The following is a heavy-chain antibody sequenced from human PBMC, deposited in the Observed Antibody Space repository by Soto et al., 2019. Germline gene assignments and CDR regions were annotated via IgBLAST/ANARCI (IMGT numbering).Heavy chain of an antibody. J-gene: IGHJ3*02. CDR2: IIPILGIA. V-gene: IGHV1-69*02. D-gene: IGHD1-26*01. CDR1: GGTFSSYT. Sequence: SVRVSCKASGGTFSSYTISWVRQAPGQGLEWMGRIIPILGIANYAQKFQGRVTITADKSTSTAYMELSSLRSEDTAVYYCATPPPDVGPRHAFDIWGQGTMVTVSS. CDR3: ATPPPDVGPRHAFDI.